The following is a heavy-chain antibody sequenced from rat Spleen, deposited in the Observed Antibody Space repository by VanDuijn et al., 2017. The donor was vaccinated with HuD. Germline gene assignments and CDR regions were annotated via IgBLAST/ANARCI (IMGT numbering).Heavy chain of an antibody. V-gene: IGHV5-25*01. CDR3: ARHGYNPFDY. CDR2: ISTSGGST. D-gene: IGHD1-5*01. CDR1: GFTFSNYD. Sequence: EVQLVESGGGLVQPGRSLKLSCAASGFTFSNYDMAWVRQAPTKGLEWVASISTSGGSTYYRDSVKGRFTVSRDNAKSTLYLQMDSLRSEDTATYYCARHGYNPFDYWGQGVMVTVSS. J-gene: IGHJ2*01.